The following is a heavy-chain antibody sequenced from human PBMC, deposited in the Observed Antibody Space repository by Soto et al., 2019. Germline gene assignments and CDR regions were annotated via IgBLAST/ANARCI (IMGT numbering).Heavy chain of an antibody. Sequence: EVQLVESGGGLIQPGGSLRLSCAASGFTVSSNYMSWVRQAPGKGLEWVSVIYSGGSTYYADSVKGRFTISRDNSKNTLYLQMNSLRAEDTAVYYCARDYPVGATRGRYFDYWGQGTLVTVSS. CDR1: GFTVSSNY. V-gene: IGHV3-53*01. D-gene: IGHD1-26*01. CDR2: IYSGGST. J-gene: IGHJ4*02. CDR3: ARDYPVGATRGRYFDY.